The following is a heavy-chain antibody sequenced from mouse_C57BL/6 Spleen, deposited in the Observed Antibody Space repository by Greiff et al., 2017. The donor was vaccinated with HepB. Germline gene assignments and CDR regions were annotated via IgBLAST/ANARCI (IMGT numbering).Heavy chain of an antibody. Sequence: VQVVESGPELVKPGASVKISCKASGYAFSSSWMNWVKQRPGKGLEWIGRIYPGDGDTNYNGKFKGKATLTADKSSSTAYMQLSSLTSEDSAVYFCARTNDGYPWFAYWGQGTLVTVSA. D-gene: IGHD2-3*01. CDR2: IYPGDGDT. V-gene: IGHV1-82*01. J-gene: IGHJ3*01. CDR1: GYAFSSSW. CDR3: ARTNDGYPWFAY.